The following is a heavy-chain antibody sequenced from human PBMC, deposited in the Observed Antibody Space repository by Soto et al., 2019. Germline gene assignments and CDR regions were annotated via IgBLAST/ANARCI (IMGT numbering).Heavy chain of an antibody. CDR3: VKQYNWKYDY. V-gene: IGHV3-64D*06. D-gene: IGHD1-20*01. J-gene: IGHJ4*02. CDR2: ISSNGGST. Sequence: EVQLVESGGGLVQPGGSLRLSCSASGFTFSRNAMHWVRQAPGKRLEYVSAISSNGGSTYYADSVKGRFTISRDNSKNTLYLQTSSLRTEDTAVYYCVKQYNWKYDYWGQGTLVTVSS. CDR1: GFTFSRNA.